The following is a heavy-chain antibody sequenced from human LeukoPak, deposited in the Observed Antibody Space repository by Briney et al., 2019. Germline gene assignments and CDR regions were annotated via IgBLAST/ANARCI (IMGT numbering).Heavy chain of an antibody. D-gene: IGHD4-17*01. CDR2: INPNSGGT. CDR3: ATVRPKLVNWFDP. Sequence: ASVKVSCKASGYTFTGYYMHWVRQAPGQGLEWMGWINPNSGGTNYAQKFQGRVTMTRDTSISTAYMELSRLRSDDTAVYYCATVRPKLVNWFDPWGQGTLVTVSS. V-gene: IGHV1-2*02. J-gene: IGHJ5*02. CDR1: GYTFTGYY.